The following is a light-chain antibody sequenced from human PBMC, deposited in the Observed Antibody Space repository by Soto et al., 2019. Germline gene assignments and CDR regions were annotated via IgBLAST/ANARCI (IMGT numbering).Light chain of an antibody. CDR2: KAS. J-gene: IGKJ1*01. CDR3: QQYRK. V-gene: IGKV1-5*03. CDR1: QGISSW. Sequence: DIQMTQSPSSLSASVGDRVTISCRGSQGISSWLAWYQQKPGKAPRLLIYKASSLASGVPSRFSGSGSGTEFTLTISSLQHDDFATYYCQQYRKLGQGTKVDIK.